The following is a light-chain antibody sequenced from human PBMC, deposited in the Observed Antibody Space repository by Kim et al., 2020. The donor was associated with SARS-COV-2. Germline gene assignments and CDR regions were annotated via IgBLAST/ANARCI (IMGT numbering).Light chain of an antibody. V-gene: IGLV1-51*01. J-gene: IGLJ2*01. Sequence: QSALTQPPSVSAAPGQRVTLSCSGGSSNIGKNFVSWYQHLPGTAPKLLIYDDHKRPSGIPDRFSGSKSGTSATLGITGLQTGDEADYYCGTWDDSLSAGVFGGGTQLTVL. CDR2: DDH. CDR3: GTWDDSLSAGV. CDR1: SSNIGKNF.